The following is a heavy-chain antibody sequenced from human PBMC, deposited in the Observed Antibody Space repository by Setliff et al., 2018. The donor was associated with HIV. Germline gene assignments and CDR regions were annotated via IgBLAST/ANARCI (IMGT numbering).Heavy chain of an antibody. D-gene: IGHD3-3*02. Sequence: SETLSLTCTVSGDSITNDDYYWGWIRQHPGKGLEWIGYISSRGSTYYNPSLKSRITMSVDTSQNQVSLKLSSVTAADTAVYFCARLEKLDDISYFDYWGQGTLVTVSS. V-gene: IGHV4-31*03. CDR1: GDSITNDDYY. CDR3: ARLEKLDDISYFDY. CDR2: ISSRGST. J-gene: IGHJ4*02.